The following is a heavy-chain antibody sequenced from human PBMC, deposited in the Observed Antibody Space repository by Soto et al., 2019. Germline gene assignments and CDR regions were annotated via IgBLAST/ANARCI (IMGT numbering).Heavy chain of an antibody. Sequence: GGSLRLSCAASGFTFSSYGIHWVRQAPGKGLEWVAVIWYDGSNKYYADSVKGRFTISRDNSKNTLYLQMNSLRAEDTAVYYCARVAAARRRYYYYYMDVWGKGTTVTVSS. CDR3: ARVAAARRRYYYYYMDV. V-gene: IGHV3-33*01. D-gene: IGHD6-6*01. CDR2: IWYDGSNK. CDR1: GFTFSSYG. J-gene: IGHJ6*03.